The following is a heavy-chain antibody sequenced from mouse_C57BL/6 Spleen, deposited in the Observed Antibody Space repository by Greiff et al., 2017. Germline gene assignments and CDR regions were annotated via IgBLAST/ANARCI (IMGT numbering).Heavy chain of an antibody. D-gene: IGHD1-1*01. CDR1: GYTFTSYG. Sequence: VQLQQPGAELVMPGASVKLSCKASGYTFTSYGMHWVKQRPGQGLEWIGEIDPSDSYTNYNQKFKGKATLTVDKSSSTAYMQLSSLTSEDSAVYYCARDLRYLDYWGQGTTLTVSS. CDR2: IDPSDSYT. V-gene: IGHV1-69*01. CDR3: ARDLRYLDY. J-gene: IGHJ2*01.